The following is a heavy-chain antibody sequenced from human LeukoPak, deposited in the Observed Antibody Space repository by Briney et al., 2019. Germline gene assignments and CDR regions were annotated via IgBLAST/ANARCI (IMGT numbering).Heavy chain of an antibody. CDR3: AHRRLYYYDSSGPYPGSFDY. CDR1: GFSLSTSGVG. CDR2: IYWDDDN. J-gene: IGHJ4*02. Sequence: ESGPTLVKPTQTLTLTCTFSGFSLSTSGVGVGWIRQPPGKALEWLALIYWDDDNHYSPSLKSRLTITKDTSKNQVVLTMTNMDPVDTATYYCAHRRLYYYDSSGPYPGSFDYWGQGTLVTVSS. V-gene: IGHV2-5*02. D-gene: IGHD3-22*01.